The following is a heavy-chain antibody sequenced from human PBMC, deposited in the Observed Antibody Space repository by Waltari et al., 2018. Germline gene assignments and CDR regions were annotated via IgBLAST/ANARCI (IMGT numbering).Heavy chain of an antibody. CDR3: ARNKGKTISTRRAFRLDP. CDR1: GYSFSDYY. CDR2: VKPSSGAT. Sequence: QVQLVQSGAEVKKPGASVKVSCKSSGYSFSDYYINWVRQAPGQGLEWMGWVKPSSGATTYAQKFQARVTMTRDSATNTAYMDLRGLTPDDTAVYFCARNKGKTISTRRAFRLDPWGQGTLVSVSS. D-gene: IGHD1-1*01. V-gene: IGHV1-2*02. J-gene: IGHJ5*02.